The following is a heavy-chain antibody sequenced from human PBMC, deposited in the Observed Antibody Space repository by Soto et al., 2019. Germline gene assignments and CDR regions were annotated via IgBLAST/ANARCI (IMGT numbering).Heavy chain of an antibody. D-gene: IGHD2-2*01. CDR3: ARLSGYYCSSSTCYDWFDA. Sequence: QLQLQESGPGLVKPSETLSLTCTVSGDSISNSEFYWGWVRQPPGKGLEWIGTIHYSGDTYYDPSLKSRVTMSVDTSKNQFSVRLISVTAADTAKYFCARLSGYYCSSSTCYDWFDAWGQGTLVIVSS. J-gene: IGHJ5*02. V-gene: IGHV4-39*01. CDR2: IHYSGDT. CDR1: GDSISNSEFY.